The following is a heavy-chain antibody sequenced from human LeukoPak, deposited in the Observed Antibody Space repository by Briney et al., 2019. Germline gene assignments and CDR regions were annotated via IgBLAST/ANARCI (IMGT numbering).Heavy chain of an antibody. CDR1: GGSFSGYY. CDR2: INHSGST. Sequence: SETLSLTCAVYGGSFSGYYWSWIRQPPGKGLEWIGEINHSGSTNYNPSLKSRVTISVDTSKNQFSLKLSSVTAADTAVYYYARGLRGMGLRWQGSRAFDIWGQGTMVTVSS. J-gene: IGHJ3*02. CDR3: ARGLRGMGLRWQGSRAFDI. D-gene: IGHD4-23*01. V-gene: IGHV4-34*01.